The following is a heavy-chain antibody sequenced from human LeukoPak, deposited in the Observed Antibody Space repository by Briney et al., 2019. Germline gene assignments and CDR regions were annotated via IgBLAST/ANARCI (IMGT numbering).Heavy chain of an antibody. D-gene: IGHD6-19*01. J-gene: IGHJ6*03. Sequence: PSQTLSLTCTVSGGSISSGDYYWSWIRQPAGKGLEWIGRIYTSGSTNYNPSLKSRVTMSVDTSKNQFSLKLSSVTAADTAVYYCARDSTHSAVAGSIYYYYYYMDVWGKGTTVTVSS. CDR1: GGSISSGDYY. CDR2: IYTSGST. CDR3: ARDSTHSAVAGSIYYYYYYMDV. V-gene: IGHV4-61*02.